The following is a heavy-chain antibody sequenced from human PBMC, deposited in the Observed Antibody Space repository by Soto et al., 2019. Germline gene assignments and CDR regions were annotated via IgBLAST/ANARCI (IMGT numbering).Heavy chain of an antibody. J-gene: IGHJ6*02. CDR3: ARRIGTLGYCSDGSCYSGNSKRGMDV. Sequence: QPGGSLRLSCAASGFTFSSYEMNWVRQAPGKGLEWVSYISSSGSTIYYADSVKCRFTISRDNDKHSLYLQMNSLRAEDTAVYYCARRIGTLGYCSDGSCYSGNSKRGMDVWGQGTTVTVSS. CDR1: GFTFSSYE. V-gene: IGHV3-48*03. CDR2: ISSSGSTI. D-gene: IGHD2-15*01.